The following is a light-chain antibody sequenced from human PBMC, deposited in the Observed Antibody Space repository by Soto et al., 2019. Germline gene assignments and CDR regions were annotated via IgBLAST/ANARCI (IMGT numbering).Light chain of an antibody. J-gene: IGKJ5*01. Sequence: ESVLTQSPGTLSLSPGERATLSCRASQSVSSSYLAWYQQKPGQAPRLLIYGASSRATGIPDRFSGSGSGTDFNITISRLEPEDFAVYYCQQDGSSPPITFGQGTRLEIK. CDR3: QQDGSSPPIT. CDR2: GAS. CDR1: QSVSSSY. V-gene: IGKV3-20*01.